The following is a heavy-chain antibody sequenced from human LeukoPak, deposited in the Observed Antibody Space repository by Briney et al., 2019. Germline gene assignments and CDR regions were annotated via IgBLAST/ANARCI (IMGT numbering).Heavy chain of an antibody. J-gene: IGHJ4*02. D-gene: IGHD3-9*01. Sequence: ASVKVSCKASGYSFTSYDINWVRQATGQGLEWMGYMNPNTGDTGVTQKFQGRVTMTRDPSINTAYMELTSLRSEDTAVYFCTRGGEILTHYKHIDYWGQGTLVTVST. CDR3: TRGGEILTHYKHIDY. CDR2: MNPNTGDT. CDR1: GYSFTSYD. V-gene: IGHV1-8*01.